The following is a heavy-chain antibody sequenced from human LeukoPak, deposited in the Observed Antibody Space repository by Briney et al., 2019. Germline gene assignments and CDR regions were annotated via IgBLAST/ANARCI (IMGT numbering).Heavy chain of an antibody. Sequence: GGSLRLSCAASGLTVSSNYMSWVRQAPGKGLEWVSVIYSGGSTYYADSVKGRFTISRDNSRNTLYLQMDSLRAEDTAVYYCAREQRVYYYYYMDVWGKGTTVTVSS. CDR1: GLTVSSNY. D-gene: IGHD6-13*01. J-gene: IGHJ6*03. CDR3: AREQRVYYYYYMDV. CDR2: IYSGGST. V-gene: IGHV3-53*01.